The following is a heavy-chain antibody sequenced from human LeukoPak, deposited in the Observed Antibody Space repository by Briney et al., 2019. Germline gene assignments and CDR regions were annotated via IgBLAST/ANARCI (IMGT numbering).Heavy chain of an antibody. J-gene: IGHJ4*02. Sequence: SETLSLTCTVSGGSVISYYWSWIRQPPGKGLEGIGYIYYSGSTNYNPSLKSRVTISVDTSKNQFSLKLSSVPAADTAVYYCARDLNYWGQGTLVTVSS. CDR3: ARDLNY. D-gene: IGHD3-9*01. CDR2: IYYSGST. CDR1: GGSVISYY. V-gene: IGHV4-59*02.